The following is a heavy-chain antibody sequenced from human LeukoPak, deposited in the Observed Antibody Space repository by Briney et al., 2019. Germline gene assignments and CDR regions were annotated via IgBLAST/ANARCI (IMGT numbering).Heavy chain of an antibody. Sequence: GGSLRLSCAASGFTFTSYGMNWVRQAPGKGLEWVSGITGNGATTYYADSVKGRFTISRDNSRNTVYLQMNSLRAEDTAVYYCANDLGWIQLNLGRGQGTLVTVSS. V-gene: IGHV3-23*01. CDR2: ITGNGATT. D-gene: IGHD5-18*01. CDR3: ANDLGWIQLNLG. J-gene: IGHJ4*02. CDR1: GFTFTSYG.